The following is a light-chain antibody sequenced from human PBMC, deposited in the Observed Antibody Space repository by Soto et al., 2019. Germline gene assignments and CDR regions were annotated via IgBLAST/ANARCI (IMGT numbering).Light chain of an antibody. CDR2: DAS. V-gene: IGKV3-11*01. Sequence: EIVLTQSPATLSLSPGERATLSCRASQSVSSYLAWYQQKPGQAPRLLIYDASNRDTGIPARVSGSGSGTDFPLTISSLEPEDFEVYYCQQRGNWPWTFGQVNKVEIK. J-gene: IGKJ1*01. CDR1: QSVSSY. CDR3: QQRGNWPWT.